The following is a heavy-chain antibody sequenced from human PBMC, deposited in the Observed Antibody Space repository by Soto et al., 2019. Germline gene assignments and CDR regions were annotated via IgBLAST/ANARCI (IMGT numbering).Heavy chain of an antibody. D-gene: IGHD1-26*01. CDR2: ISAYNGNT. CDR3: ARLVGATFSARVETYYYGMDV. CDR1: GYTFTSYG. V-gene: IGHV1-18*01. Sequence: ASVKVSCKASGYTFTSYGISWVRQAPGQGLEWMGWISAYNGNTNYAQKLQGRVTMTTDTSTSTAYMELRSLRSDDTAVYYCARLVGATFSARVETYYYGMDVWGQGTTVTVSS. J-gene: IGHJ6*02.